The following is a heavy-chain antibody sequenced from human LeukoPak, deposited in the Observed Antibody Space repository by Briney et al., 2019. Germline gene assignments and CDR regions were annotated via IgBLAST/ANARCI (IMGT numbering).Heavy chain of an antibody. CDR3: ARYSNSWYIRYFDL. D-gene: IGHD6-13*01. CDR1: GGSISSYY. J-gene: IGHJ2*01. Sequence: PSETPSLTCTVSGGSISSYYWSWIRQPPGKGLEWIGYIYYSGTTNYNPSLKSRVTISLDTSKNQFSLKLSSMTAADTAVYYCARYSNSWYIRYFDLWGRGTLVTVSS. V-gene: IGHV4-59*01. CDR2: IYYSGTT.